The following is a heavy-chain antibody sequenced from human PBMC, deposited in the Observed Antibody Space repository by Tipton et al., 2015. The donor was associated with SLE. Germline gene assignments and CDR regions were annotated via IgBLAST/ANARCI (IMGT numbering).Heavy chain of an antibody. Sequence: TLSLTCTVSGGSISSYYWSWIRQPPGKGLEWIGEINHSGSTNYNPSLKSRVTISVDTSKNQFSLKLSSVTAADTAVYYCASADSSYFDYWGQGTLVTVSS. J-gene: IGHJ4*02. CDR2: INHSGST. CDR1: GGSISSYY. V-gene: IGHV4-34*01. D-gene: IGHD2-21*01. CDR3: ASADSSYFDY.